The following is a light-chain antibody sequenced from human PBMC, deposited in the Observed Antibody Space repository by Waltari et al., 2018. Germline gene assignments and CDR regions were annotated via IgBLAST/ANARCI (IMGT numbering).Light chain of an antibody. CDR1: SSAAGGYNY. CDR2: DVS. Sequence: QSALTQPASVSGSPGQSITIPCTGTSSAAGGYNYVSWYQQHPGKAPKLIIYDVSNRPSGVSNRFSGSRSGNTASLTISGLQTEDEADYYCISYTSSSTWVFGGGTKLTVL. J-gene: IGLJ3*02. CDR3: ISYTSSSTWV. V-gene: IGLV2-14*03.